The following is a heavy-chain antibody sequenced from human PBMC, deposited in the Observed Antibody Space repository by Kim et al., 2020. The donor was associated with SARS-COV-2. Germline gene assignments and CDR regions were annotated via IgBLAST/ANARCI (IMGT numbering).Heavy chain of an antibody. V-gene: IGHV1-8*01. J-gene: IGHJ4*02. CDR3: ARKSYYFDY. CDR2: GNT. Sequence: GNTGSAQKFPGRVTMTRNTSISTAYMELSSLRSEDTAVYYCARKSYYFDYWGQGTLVTVSS.